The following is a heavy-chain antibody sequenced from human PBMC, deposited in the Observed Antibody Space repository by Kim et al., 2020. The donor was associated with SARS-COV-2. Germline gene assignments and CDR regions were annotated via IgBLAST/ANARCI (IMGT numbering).Heavy chain of an antibody. J-gene: IGHJ6*02. D-gene: IGHD6-19*01. CDR3: ARDQKHPPGIAVYYYYGMDV. Sequence: ASVKVSCKASGYTFTSYGISWVRQAPGQGLEWMGWISAYNGNTNYAQKLQGRVTMTTDTSTSTAYMELRSLRSDDTAVYYCARDQKHPPGIAVYYYYGMDVWGQETTVTVSS. CDR2: ISAYNGNT. CDR1: GYTFTSYG. V-gene: IGHV1-18*01.